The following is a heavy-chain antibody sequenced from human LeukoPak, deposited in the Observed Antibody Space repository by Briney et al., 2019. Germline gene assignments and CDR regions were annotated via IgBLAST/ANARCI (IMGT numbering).Heavy chain of an antibody. CDR2: ISSSSSTI. V-gene: IGHV3-48*04. CDR1: GFTFSSYW. J-gene: IGHJ6*02. D-gene: IGHD5-18*01. CDR3: ARDDSVRGYSYGYYYYGMDV. Sequence: GGSLRLSCAASGFTFSSYWMHWVRQAPGKGLEWVSYISSSSSTIYYADSVKGRFTISRDNAKNSLYLQMNSLRAEDTAVYYCARDDSVRGYSYGYYYYGMDVWGQGTTVTVSS.